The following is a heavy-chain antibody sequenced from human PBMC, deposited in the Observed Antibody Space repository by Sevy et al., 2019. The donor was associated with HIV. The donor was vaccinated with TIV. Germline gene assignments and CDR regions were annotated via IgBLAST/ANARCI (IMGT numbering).Heavy chain of an antibody. D-gene: IGHD5-12*01. CDR3: ARDWLVATTWPFYFDY. CDR1: GFTFSSYS. Sequence: GGSLRLSCAASGFTFSSYSMNWVRQAPGKGLEWVSSIRNNSSYKYYADSVKGRFTISRDNAKNSLYLQMNSLRAEDTAVYYCARDWLVATTWPFYFDYWGQGTLVTVSS. J-gene: IGHJ4*02. V-gene: IGHV3-21*01. CDR2: IRNNSSYK.